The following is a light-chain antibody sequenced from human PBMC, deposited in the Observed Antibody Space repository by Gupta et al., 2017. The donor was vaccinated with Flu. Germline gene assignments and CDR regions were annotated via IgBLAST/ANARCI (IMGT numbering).Light chain of an antibody. CDR3: CSSAASNNTCV. V-gene: IGLV2-11*01. J-gene: IGLJ1*01. Sequence: ATTSSSGTSDVVGDNNYSWYHQHHANAPNIVIVYESKRPSAVAAGCFSATAANNTSSLTVGVQAEEEADYYCCSSAASNNTCVFGTGTKVTVL. CDR2: YES. CDR1: SDVVGDNNY.